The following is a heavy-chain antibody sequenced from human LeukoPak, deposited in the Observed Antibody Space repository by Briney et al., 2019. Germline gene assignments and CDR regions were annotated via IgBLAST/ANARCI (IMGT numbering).Heavy chain of an antibody. D-gene: IGHD3-10*01. V-gene: IGHV3-23*01. CDR1: GFTFDDYG. Sequence: GGSLRLSCAASGFTFDDYGMSWVRQAPGKGLEWVSAIGGSGVSTYYADSVKGRFTISRDNSKNTLYLQMNSLRAEDTAIYYCAKDVAGVRGVRGGFDYWGQGTLVTVSS. CDR3: AKDVAGVRGVRGGFDY. CDR2: IGGSGVST. J-gene: IGHJ4*02.